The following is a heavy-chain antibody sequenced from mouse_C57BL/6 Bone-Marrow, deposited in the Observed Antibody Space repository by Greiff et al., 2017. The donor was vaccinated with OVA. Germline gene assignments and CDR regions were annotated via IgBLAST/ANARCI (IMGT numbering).Heavy chain of an antibody. Sequence: VQLKQSGAELVRPGASVKLSCTASGFNIKDYYMHWVKQRPEQGLEWIGRIDPEAGDSEYAPKFQGKATMTADTSSNTAYLQLSSLTSEDTAVYYCTTGSSYGYYFDYWGQGTTLTVSS. J-gene: IGHJ2*01. V-gene: IGHV14-1*01. CDR2: IDPEAGDS. D-gene: IGHD1-1*01. CDR3: TTGSSYGYYFDY. CDR1: GFNIKDYY.